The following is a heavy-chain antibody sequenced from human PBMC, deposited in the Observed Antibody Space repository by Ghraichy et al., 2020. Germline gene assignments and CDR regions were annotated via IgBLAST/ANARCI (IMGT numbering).Heavy chain of an antibody. Sequence: SETLSLTCSVSGGSISSISYYWGWIRQPPGKEPEWIGSIYKSGTAYYNPSLQSRVAILVDTTKNQFSLRLTPVTAADTAVFFCAALTGVNSAFLIHWGQGSRVTVSS. J-gene: IGHJ4*02. CDR2: IYKSGTA. CDR1: GGSISSISYY. V-gene: IGHV4-39*01. D-gene: IGHD1-14*01. CDR3: AALTGVNSAFLIH.